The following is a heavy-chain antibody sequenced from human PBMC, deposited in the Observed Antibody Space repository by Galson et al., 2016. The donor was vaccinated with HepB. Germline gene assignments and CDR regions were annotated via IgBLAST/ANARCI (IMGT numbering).Heavy chain of an antibody. D-gene: IGHD5-12*01. CDR1: GFTFDEYA. Sequence: SLRLSCAASGFTFDEYAMHWVRQAPGKGLEWVSGIGRNSGSIGYADSVKGRFTMSRDNAKNSLYLQMNSLRAEDTALYYCAKGLRFSYSYGMDVWGQGTTVTVSS. V-gene: IGHV3-9*01. CDR2: IGRNSGSI. J-gene: IGHJ6*02. CDR3: AKGLRFSYSYGMDV.